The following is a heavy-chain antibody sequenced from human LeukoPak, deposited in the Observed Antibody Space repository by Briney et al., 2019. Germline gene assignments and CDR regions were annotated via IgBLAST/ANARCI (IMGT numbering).Heavy chain of an antibody. CDR2: LFSGGST. Sequence: SETLSLTCTVSDASISGYYWTWIRQSAGQGLEWIGRLFSGGSTNYNPSPKSRVSMSLDTSNNQFSLEVNFVSAADTAVYYCARGPRGLPEDWGQGTLVTVSS. CDR3: ARGPRGLPED. J-gene: IGHJ4*02. CDR1: DASISGYY. V-gene: IGHV4-4*07. D-gene: IGHD1-14*01.